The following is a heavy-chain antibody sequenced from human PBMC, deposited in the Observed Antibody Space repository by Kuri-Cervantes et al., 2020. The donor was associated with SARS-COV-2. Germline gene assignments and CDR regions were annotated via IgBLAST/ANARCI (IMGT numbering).Heavy chain of an antibody. D-gene: IGHD7-27*01. V-gene: IGHV5-51*01. CDR2: IYPGDSDT. CDR3: ARQLTGGFDMHAFDI. J-gene: IGHJ3*02. CDR1: GYSFTSYW. Sequence: GGSLRLSCKGSGYSFTSYWIGWVRQMPGKGLEWMGIIYPGDSDTRYSPSFQGQVTISADKSISTAYLQWSSLKASNTAMYYCARQLTGGFDMHAFDIWGQGTMVTVSS.